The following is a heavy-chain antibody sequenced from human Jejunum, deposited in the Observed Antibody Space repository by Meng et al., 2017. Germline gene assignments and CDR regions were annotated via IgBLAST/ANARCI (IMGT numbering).Heavy chain of an antibody. J-gene: IGHJ4*02. CDR3: ARHFSGSGTWFFDS. D-gene: IGHD3-10*01. Sequence: QVQLQESGPGLVKPSQTLSPTVTVCGGPLRIVNNQWSWFRQLPGKGLEYTGYIYYDGITYYSPSHTSRVTISMDTSKNQFSLKLSSVTAADTAVYYCARHFSGSGTWFFDSWGQGALVTVSS. CDR1: GGPLRIVNNQ. CDR2: IYYDGIT. V-gene: IGHV4-30-4*01.